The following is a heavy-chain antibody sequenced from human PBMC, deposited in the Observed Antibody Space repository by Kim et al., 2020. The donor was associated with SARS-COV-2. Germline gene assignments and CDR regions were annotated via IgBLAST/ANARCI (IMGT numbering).Heavy chain of an antibody. V-gene: IGHV4-39*01. J-gene: IGHJ4*02. CDR1: GGSISSSSYY. CDR2: IYYSGST. Sequence: SETLSLTCTVSGGSISSSSYYWGWIRQPPGKGLEWIGSIYYSGSTYYNPSLKSRVTISVDTSKNQFSLKLSSVTAADTAVYYCASPWGSSSGWYYFDYWGQGTLVTVSS. CDR3: ASPWGSSSGWYYFDY. D-gene: IGHD6-19*01.